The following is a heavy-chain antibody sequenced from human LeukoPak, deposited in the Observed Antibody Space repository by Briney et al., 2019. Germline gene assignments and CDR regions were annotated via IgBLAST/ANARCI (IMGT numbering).Heavy chain of an antibody. CDR3: ARDLMGVLWFGEGSFRY. CDR2: IYYSGST. CDR1: GGSISSSSYY. Sequence: SETLSLTCTVSGGSISSSSYYWGWIRQPPGKGLEWIGSIYYSGSTYYNPSLKSRVTISVDTSKNQFSLKLSSVTAADTAVYYCARDLMGVLWFGEGSFRYWGQGTLVTVSS. D-gene: IGHD3-10*01. J-gene: IGHJ4*02. V-gene: IGHV4-39*07.